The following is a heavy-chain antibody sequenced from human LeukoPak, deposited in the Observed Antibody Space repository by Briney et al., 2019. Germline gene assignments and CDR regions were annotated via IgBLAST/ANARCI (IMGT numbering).Heavy chain of an antibody. CDR3: ATERGRASWYEYYFDN. V-gene: IGHV3-15*01. D-gene: IGHD6-13*01. Sequence: GGSLRLSCAASGFTFSNAWMSWVRQAPGKGLEWVGRIKSKTDGGATDYVAPVKGRFTISRDDSSDTLYLQMSSLKAEDTAVYFCATERGRASWYEYYFDNWGQGTLVTVAS. CDR2: IKSKTDGGAT. J-gene: IGHJ4*02. CDR1: GFTFSNAW.